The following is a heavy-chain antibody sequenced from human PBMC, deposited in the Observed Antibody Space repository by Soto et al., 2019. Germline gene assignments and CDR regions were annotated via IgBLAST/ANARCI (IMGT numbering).Heavy chain of an antibody. CDR2: ISYSGST. V-gene: IGHV4-30-4*01. D-gene: IGHD6-19*01. CDR3: ARASSGWYFDY. CDR1: GDSLSSGDYW. J-gene: IGHJ4*02. Sequence: PSETLSLTCTVSGDSLSSGDYWWSWIRQSPGMGLEWIGYISYSGSTYFGPSLRSRVTLSVDTSKNQFSMTLSSVTASDTALYYCARASSGWYFDYWGQGTLVTIS.